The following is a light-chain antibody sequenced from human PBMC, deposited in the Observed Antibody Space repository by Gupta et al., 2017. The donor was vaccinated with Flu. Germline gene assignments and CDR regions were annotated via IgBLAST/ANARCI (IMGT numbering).Light chain of an antibody. J-gene: IGKJ1*01. CDR2: STS. CDR1: QSVGTY. V-gene: IGKV1-39*01. Sequence: GDTVTITCRASQSVGTYLNWYQQKPGEVPNLLLYSTSTRQRGVPSRFMGGGSGTVFTLTVSSLLPEDSATYFCQQSYSAPRTFGQETKV. CDR3: QQSYSAPRT.